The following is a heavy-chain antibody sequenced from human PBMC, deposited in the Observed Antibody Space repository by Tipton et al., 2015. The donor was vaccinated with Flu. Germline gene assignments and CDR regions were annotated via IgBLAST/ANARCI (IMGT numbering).Heavy chain of an antibody. Sequence: TLSLTCTVSSGSIRSTNYFCAWIRQPPGKRLELIGSIYPSGTTYYNPSLESRVTISVDTSKNQFSLKLRSVAAADTAVYYCARLSYYDVDLKNFYFDYWGQGALVTVSS. CDR1: SGSIRSTNYF. D-gene: IGHD3-10*02. V-gene: IGHV4-39*07. CDR2: IYPSGTT. J-gene: IGHJ4*02. CDR3: ARLSYYDVDLKNFYFDY.